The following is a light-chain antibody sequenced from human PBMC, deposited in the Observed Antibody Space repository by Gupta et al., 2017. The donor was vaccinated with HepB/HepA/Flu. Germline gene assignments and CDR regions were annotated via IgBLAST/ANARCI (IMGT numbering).Light chain of an antibody. Sequence: EIVLKQTPATLSLSPGERASLSCRASQSVGAYLAWYQQKPGQAPRLLIYDASNRATGIPARFSGSGSGTDFTLTISSLEPEDFAVYYCQQGSNWPITFGQGTQVEIK. J-gene: IGKJ5*01. V-gene: IGKV3-11*01. CDR3: QQGSNWPIT. CDR2: DAS. CDR1: QSVGAY.